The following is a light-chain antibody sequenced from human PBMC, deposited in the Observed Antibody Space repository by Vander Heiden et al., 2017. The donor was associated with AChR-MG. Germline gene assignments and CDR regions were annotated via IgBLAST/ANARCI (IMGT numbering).Light chain of an antibody. V-gene: IGLV3-25*03. J-gene: IGLJ3*02. CDR2: KDT. CDR3: QSVDSSGTWV. CDR1: ALSTQY. Sequence: SYELTTPPFVSVSPGQPARISCSEVALSTQYGYWYQQKPAQDPLLVIYKDTERPAGIPERFSGSSSGTIVTLTISGVQAEDEADYYCQSVDSSGTWVVGGGTKVTGL.